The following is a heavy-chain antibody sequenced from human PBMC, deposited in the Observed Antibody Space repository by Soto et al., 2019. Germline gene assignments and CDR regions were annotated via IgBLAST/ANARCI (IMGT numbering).Heavy chain of an antibody. V-gene: IGHV3-72*01. CDR1: GFTFSDHY. CDR2: TRNKANSYTT. D-gene: IGHD6-13*01. Sequence: PGGSLRLSCAASGFTFSDHYMDWVRQAPGKGLEWVGRTRNKANSYTTEYAASVKGRFTISRDDSKNSLYLQMNSLKTEDTAVYYCARVLQQLVWNEPPYYYYYYMDVWGKGTTVTVSS. CDR3: ARVLQQLVWNEPPYYYYYYMDV. J-gene: IGHJ6*03.